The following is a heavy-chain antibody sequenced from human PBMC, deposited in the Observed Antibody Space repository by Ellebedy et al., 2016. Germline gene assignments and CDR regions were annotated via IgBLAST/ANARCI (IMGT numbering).Heavy chain of an antibody. CDR3: ARGGYDHAFDI. J-gene: IGHJ3*02. Sequence: GESLKISXAASGFTFSNYAMTWVRQAPGKGLQWVSGIGGSGGSTYYADSVKGRFTISRDNSKDTLYLQMNSLRAEDTAVYYCARGGYDHAFDIWGQGTMVTVSA. CDR2: IGGSGGST. V-gene: IGHV3-23*01. D-gene: IGHD3-16*01. CDR1: GFTFSNYA.